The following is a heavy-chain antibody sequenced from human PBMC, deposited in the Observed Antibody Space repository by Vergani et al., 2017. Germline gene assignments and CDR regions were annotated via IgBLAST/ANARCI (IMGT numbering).Heavy chain of an antibody. D-gene: IGHD2-15*01. V-gene: IGHV1-69*01. J-gene: IGHJ4*02. Sequence: QVQLVQSGAEVKKPGSSVKVSCKASGGTYSSYAISWVRQAPGQGLEWMGGIIPIFGTANYAQKFQGRVTITADESTSTAYMELSSLRSEDTAVYYCARGAAGYCSGGSCYLSYWGQGTLVTVSS. CDR3: ARGAAGYCSGGSCYLSY. CDR1: GGTYSSYA. CDR2: IIPIFGTA.